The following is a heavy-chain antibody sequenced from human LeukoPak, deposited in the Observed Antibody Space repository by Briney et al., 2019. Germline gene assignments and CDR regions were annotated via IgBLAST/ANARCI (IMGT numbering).Heavy chain of an antibody. CDR3: AGTSPHCSSTSCYMGGNY. V-gene: IGHV1-18*01. Sequence: ASVKVSCKASGYTFTSYGISWVRQAPGQGLEWMGWISAYNGNTNYAQKLQGRVTMTTDTSTSTAYMELRSLRSDDTAVYYCAGTSPHCSSTSCYMGGNYWGQGTLVTVSS. CDR1: GYTFTSYG. CDR2: ISAYNGNT. J-gene: IGHJ4*02. D-gene: IGHD2-2*02.